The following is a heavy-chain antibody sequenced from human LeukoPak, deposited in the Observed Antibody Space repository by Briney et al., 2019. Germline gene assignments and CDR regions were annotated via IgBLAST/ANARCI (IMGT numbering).Heavy chain of an antibody. CDR1: GYTFTGHY. V-gene: IGHV1-2*02. CDR3: VRELYDFWSCLVENWFGP. Sequence: ASVKVSCKASGYTFTGHYIHRVRQAPGQGFEWMGWINPNSGGPNYAQKFQGRGTMTTDTSISTAYMELSRLRSDDPAVYYCVRELYDFWSCLVENWFGPRGQGTLVTVPP. J-gene: IGHJ5*02. CDR2: INPNSGGP. D-gene: IGHD3-3*01.